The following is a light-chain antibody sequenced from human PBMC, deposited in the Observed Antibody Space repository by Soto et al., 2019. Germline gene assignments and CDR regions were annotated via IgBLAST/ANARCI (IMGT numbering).Light chain of an antibody. J-gene: IGKJ2*01. CDR2: AAS. Sequence: DIQMTQSPSSLSASVGDRVTITCRASQSISSYLNWYQQKPGKAPKLLIYAASSLQSGVPSRFSGSGSGTDFTLTISSLQPEEFANYDCQQSYSTPPTFGQGTKLEIK. V-gene: IGKV1-39*01. CDR1: QSISSY. CDR3: QQSYSTPPT.